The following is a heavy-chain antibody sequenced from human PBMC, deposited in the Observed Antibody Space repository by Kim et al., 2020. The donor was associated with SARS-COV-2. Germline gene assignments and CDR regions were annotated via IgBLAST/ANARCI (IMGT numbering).Heavy chain of an antibody. D-gene: IGHD3-16*01. J-gene: IGHJ4*02. V-gene: IGHV3-15*01. Sequence: PVKGRFTISRDDSKNTLDLQMNSLKTEDTAVYYCTTDPYDYVWGSVNSFDYWGQGTLVTVSS. CDR3: TTDPYDYVWGSVNSFDY.